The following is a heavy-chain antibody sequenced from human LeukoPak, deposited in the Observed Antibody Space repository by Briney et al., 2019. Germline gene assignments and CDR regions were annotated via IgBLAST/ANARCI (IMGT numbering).Heavy chain of an antibody. Sequence: GGALRLSCAASGFTFSRYSMTWVRQAPGKGLEWVSSFTSMSRTIYYADSVKGRFTISRDDAKESLYLQMNSLRAEDTAIYYCARQSSGIAATDKIDYWGQGALVTVSS. D-gene: IGHD6-13*01. J-gene: IGHJ4*02. CDR1: GFTFSRYS. CDR2: FTSMSRTI. CDR3: ARQSSGIAATDKIDY. V-gene: IGHV3-21*01.